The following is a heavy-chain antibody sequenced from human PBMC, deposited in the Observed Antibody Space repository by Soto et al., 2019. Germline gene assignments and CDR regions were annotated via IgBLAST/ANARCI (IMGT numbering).Heavy chain of an antibody. CDR3: ARGRYGDY. CDR2: ISAHDGNT. Sequence: QVHLVQSGAEVKNPGASVKVSCKASGYSFTSYGITWVRQAPGQGLVWMGWISAHDGNTDYAQKLQGRVIVTSDTPTTTASMELRSLRPNDTAVYYSARGRYGDYWGQGDLVTVSS. CDR1: GYSFTSYG. J-gene: IGHJ4*02. V-gene: IGHV1-18*01. D-gene: IGHD1-1*01.